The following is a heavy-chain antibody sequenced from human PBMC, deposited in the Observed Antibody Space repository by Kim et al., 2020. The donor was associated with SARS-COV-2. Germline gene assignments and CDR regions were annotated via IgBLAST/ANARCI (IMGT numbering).Heavy chain of an antibody. CDR3: VRGQQWLIKN. CDR1: GFTLKTYA. Sequence: GGSLRLSCAASGFTLKTYAIQWVRQVPGKGLVWVSLISRDGGEIKYADSVKGRFTISRDNSKKSVYLQMNSLRSEDTALYYCVRGQQWLIKNWGQGTQVTVSS. CDR2: ISRDGGEI. D-gene: IGHD6-19*01. J-gene: IGHJ4*02. V-gene: IGHV3-43*02.